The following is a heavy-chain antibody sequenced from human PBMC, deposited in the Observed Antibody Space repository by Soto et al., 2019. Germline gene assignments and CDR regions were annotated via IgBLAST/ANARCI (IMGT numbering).Heavy chain of an antibody. J-gene: IGHJ5*02. CDR3: ARLVTLIVGDVQGNNWFDP. D-gene: IGHD3-22*01. CDR1: GGSFSSTSYY. Sequence: SETRSLTCTVSGGSFSSTSYYWGWIRQAPGKRLEWIGSIYYRGTTYYSPSLQSRVVISLDTSKTQLSLKLSSVTAADAAVYYCARLVTLIVGDVQGNNWFDPWGQGTLVTVSS. CDR2: IYYRGTT. V-gene: IGHV4-39*01.